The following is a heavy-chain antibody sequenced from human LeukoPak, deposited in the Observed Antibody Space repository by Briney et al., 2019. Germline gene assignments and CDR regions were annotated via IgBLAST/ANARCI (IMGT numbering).Heavy chain of an antibody. CDR2: IIPIFGTA. V-gene: IGHV1-69*13. D-gene: IGHD4-17*01. CDR1: GGTFSSYA. J-gene: IGHJ4*02. CDR3: ARDYGDYKYYFDY. Sequence: SVKVSCKASGGTFSSYAISWVRQAPGQGLEWMGGIIPIFGTANYAQKFQGRVTITADESTSTAYMELSSLRSEDTAVYYCARDYGDYKYYFDYWGQGTLVTVSS.